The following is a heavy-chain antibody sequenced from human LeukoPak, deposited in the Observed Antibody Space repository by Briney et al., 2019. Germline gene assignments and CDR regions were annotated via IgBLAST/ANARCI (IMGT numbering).Heavy chain of an antibody. CDR1: GFTVSSNY. V-gene: IGHV3-53*01. J-gene: IGHJ4*02. CDR2: IYSGGST. CDR3: ARAKPKNMVRGLIMRRECRYYFDY. D-gene: IGHD3-10*01. Sequence: GGSLRLSCAASGFTVSSNYMSWVRQAPGKGLEWVSVIYSGGSTYYADSVKGRFTISRDNSKSTLYIQMNSLRAEDTAVYYCARAKPKNMVRGLIMRRECRYYFDYWGQGTLVTVSS.